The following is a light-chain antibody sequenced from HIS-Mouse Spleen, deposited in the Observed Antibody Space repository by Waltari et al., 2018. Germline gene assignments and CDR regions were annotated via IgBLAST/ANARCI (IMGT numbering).Light chain of an antibody. V-gene: IGLV2-8*01. CDR1: SSDVGGYNY. Sequence: QSALTQPPSAPGSPGPSVTIPCPGTSSDVGGYNYVSWYQQPPGKAPKLMIYEVSKRPSGVPDRFSGSKSGNTASLTVSGLQAEDEADYYCSSYAGSNNLVFGGGTKLTVL. CDR2: EVS. CDR3: SSYAGSNNLV. J-gene: IGLJ2*01.